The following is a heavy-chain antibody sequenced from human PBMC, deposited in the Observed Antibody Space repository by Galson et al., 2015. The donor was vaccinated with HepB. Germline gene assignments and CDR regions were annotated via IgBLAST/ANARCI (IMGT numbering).Heavy chain of an antibody. CDR2: ISYDGSNK. CDR1: GFTFSSYA. J-gene: IGHJ4*02. V-gene: IGHV3-30-3*01. D-gene: IGHD6-13*01. Sequence: SLRLSCAASGFTFSSYAMHWVRQAPGKGLEWVAVISYDGSNKYYADSVKGRFTISRDNSKNTLYLQMNSLRAEDTAVYYCARGSSSWEPGAYWGQGTLVTVSS. CDR3: ARGSSSWEPGAY.